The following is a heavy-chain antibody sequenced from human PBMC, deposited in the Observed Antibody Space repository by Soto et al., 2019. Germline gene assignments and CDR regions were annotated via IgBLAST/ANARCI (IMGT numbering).Heavy chain of an antibody. V-gene: IGHV1-2*04. D-gene: IGHD2-15*01. CDR3: ARDRGSGGSCYDI. Sequence: GASVKVSCKASGYAFTGYYMHWVRQAPGQGLEWMGWINPNSGGTNYAQKFQGWVTMTRDTSISTAYMELSRLRSDDTAVYYCARDRGSGGSCYDIWGQGTMVTVSS. J-gene: IGHJ3*02. CDR1: GYAFTGYY. CDR2: INPNSGGT.